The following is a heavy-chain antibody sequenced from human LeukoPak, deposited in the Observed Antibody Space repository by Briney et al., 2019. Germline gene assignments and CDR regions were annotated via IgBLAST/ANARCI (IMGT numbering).Heavy chain of an antibody. CDR3: ASGLVSSGWYSSVYYYYYYMDV. J-gene: IGHJ6*03. Sequence: ASVKVSCKASGGTFSSYAISWVRQAPGQGLEWMGGIIPIFGTANYAQKFQGRVTITADESTSTAYMELSSLRSEDTAVYYCASGLVSSGWYSSVYYYYYYMDVWGKGTTVTISS. CDR1: GGTFSSYA. D-gene: IGHD6-19*01. CDR2: IIPIFGTA. V-gene: IGHV1-69*13.